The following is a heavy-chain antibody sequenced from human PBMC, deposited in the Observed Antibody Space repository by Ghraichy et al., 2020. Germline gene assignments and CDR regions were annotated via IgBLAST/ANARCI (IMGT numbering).Heavy chain of an antibody. J-gene: IGHJ4*02. D-gene: IGHD3-10*01. CDR2: IYYSGST. CDR3: ARVFTMVRGAQPYFDY. Sequence: SETLSLTCTVSGGSISSYYWSWIRQPPGKGLEWIGYIYYSGSTNYNPSLKSRVTISVDTSKNQFSLKLSSVTAADTAVYYCARVFTMVRGAQPYFDYWGQGTLVTVSS. CDR1: GGSISSYY. V-gene: IGHV4-59*01.